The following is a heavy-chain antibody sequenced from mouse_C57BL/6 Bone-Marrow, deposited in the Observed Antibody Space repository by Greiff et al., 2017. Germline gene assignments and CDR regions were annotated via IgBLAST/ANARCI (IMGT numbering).Heavy chain of an antibody. V-gene: IGHV1-64*01. CDR2: IHHNSGST. D-gene: IGHD2-1*01. CDR1: GYTFTSYW. Sequence: QVKLQQPGAELVKPGASVKLSCKASGYTFTSYWMHWVKQRPGQGLEWIGMIHHNSGSTNYNEKFKSKATLTVDKASSTAYMQLSSLTSEDAAVYYCARTGIYYGNFWFAYWGQGTLVTVSA. J-gene: IGHJ3*01. CDR3: ARTGIYYGNFWFAY.